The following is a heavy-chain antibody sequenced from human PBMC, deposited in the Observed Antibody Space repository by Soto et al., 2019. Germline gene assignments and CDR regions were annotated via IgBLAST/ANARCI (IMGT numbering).Heavy chain of an antibody. CDR2: IIPAFGAA. J-gene: IGHJ6*02. Sequence: SVKVSCKASGGTFSNSAISWVRQAPGQGLEWMGGIIPAFGAANYAQKFQGRVTITADDSTSTAYMELSSLRSEDTAVYYCAGDSTVTNSNYYYDMDVWGQGTTVTVSS. CDR1: GGTFSNSA. D-gene: IGHD4-4*01. V-gene: IGHV1-69*13. CDR3: AGDSTVTNSNYYYDMDV.